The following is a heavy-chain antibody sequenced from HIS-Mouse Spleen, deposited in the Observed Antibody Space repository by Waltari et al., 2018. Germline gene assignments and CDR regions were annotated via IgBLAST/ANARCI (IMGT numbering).Heavy chain of an antibody. D-gene: IGHD6-13*01. CDR1: GYTFTSYY. J-gene: IGHJ4*02. CDR2: INPGGGRT. V-gene: IGHV1-46*01. Sequence: QVQLVQSGAEVKKPGASVKVSCKASGYTFTSYYMHWVRQAPGQGLEWMGIINPGGGRTSNGQKFQGRVTMTRDTSTSTVYMELSSLRSEDTAVYYCARRGNFDGYSSSWYYFDYWGQGTLVTVSS. CDR3: ARRGNFDGYSSSWYYFDY.